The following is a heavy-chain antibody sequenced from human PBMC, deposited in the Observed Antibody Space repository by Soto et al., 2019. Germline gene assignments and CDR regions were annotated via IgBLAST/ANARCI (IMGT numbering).Heavy chain of an antibody. D-gene: IGHD3-3*01. V-gene: IGHV3-23*01. CDR2: ISGSGGST. Sequence: EVQLLESGGGWVQPGGSLRLSCADSGFTFSSYAMSWVRQAPGKGLEWVSAISGSGGSTYYADSVKGRFTISRDNSKNTLYLQMNSLRAEDTAVYYCAKGPFLSGSTSFDDYWGQGTLVTFSS. CDR1: GFTFSSYA. J-gene: IGHJ4*02. CDR3: AKGPFLSGSTSFDDY.